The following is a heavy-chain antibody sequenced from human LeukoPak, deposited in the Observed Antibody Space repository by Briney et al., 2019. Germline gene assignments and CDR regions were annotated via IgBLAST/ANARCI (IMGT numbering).Heavy chain of an antibody. J-gene: IGHJ4*02. D-gene: IGHD6-13*01. CDR3: AKVRGIVAAGTVDY. Sequence: GGSLRLSCAASGFTFSSYAMSWVRQAPGKGLEWVSGISGSGGSTYYADSVKGRFTISRDNSKNTLYLQMNSLRAEDMAVYYCAKVRGIVAAGTVDYWGQGTLVTVSS. CDR2: ISGSGGST. V-gene: IGHV3-23*01. CDR1: GFTFSSYA.